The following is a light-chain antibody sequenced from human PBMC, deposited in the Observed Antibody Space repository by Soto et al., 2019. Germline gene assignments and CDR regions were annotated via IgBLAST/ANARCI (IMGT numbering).Light chain of an antibody. V-gene: IGKV3-20*01. CDR3: QQYGSSPST. CDR1: QSVSNNY. Sequence: ESVLTQSAGTLSLSPGERVTLSCRASQSVSNNYFAWYQQRPGQSPRLLIYGASTRATGISDRFSGSGSGTDFTLTINRLEPEDLAVYYCQQYGSSPSTFGQGTRLEIK. CDR2: GAS. J-gene: IGKJ5*01.